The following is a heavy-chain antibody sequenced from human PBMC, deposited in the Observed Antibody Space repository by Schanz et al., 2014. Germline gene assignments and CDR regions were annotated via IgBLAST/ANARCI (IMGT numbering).Heavy chain of an antibody. D-gene: IGHD5-18*01. Sequence: QLQLVQSGAEVKKPGSSVKVSCKLSGGTFSSYTISWMRQARGQGLEWVGRFIPVLAIADYAQKFQGRVTITADKSTSTASMELSSLRSEDTAVYYCARGPSQGYSYGHNIGACYYGMDVWGQGTTVTVSS. CDR2: FIPVLAIA. CDR3: ARGPSQGYSYGHNIGACYYGMDV. J-gene: IGHJ6*02. V-gene: IGHV1-69*02. CDR1: GGTFSSYT.